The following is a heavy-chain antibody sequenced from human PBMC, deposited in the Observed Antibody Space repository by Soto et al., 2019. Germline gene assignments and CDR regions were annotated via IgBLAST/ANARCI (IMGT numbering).Heavy chain of an antibody. D-gene: IGHD3-3*01. Sequence: ASVKVSCKVSGYTLTELSMHWVRQAPGKGLEWMGGFDPEDGETIYAQKFQGRVTMTEDTSTDTAYIELSSLRSEDTAVYYCGTTPTTYYDFWSGLDYWGQGTLVTVSS. J-gene: IGHJ4*02. CDR2: FDPEDGET. V-gene: IGHV1-24*01. CDR1: GYTLTELS. CDR3: GTTPTTYYDFWSGLDY.